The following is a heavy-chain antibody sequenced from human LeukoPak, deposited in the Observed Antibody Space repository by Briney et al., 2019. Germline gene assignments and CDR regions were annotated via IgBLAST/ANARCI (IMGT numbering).Heavy chain of an antibody. CDR1: GYTFTDYF. D-gene: IGHD5-12*01. CDR2: INPNSGGT. Sequence: ASVKVSCKAPGYTFTDYFMHWVRQAPGQGLEWMGWINPNSGGTNFAQKFQGRVTMTRDTSISTAYMELSSLTSDDTAVYCCARGRFSGYGADWGQGTLVTVSS. CDR3: ARGRFSGYGAD. V-gene: IGHV1-2*02. J-gene: IGHJ4*02.